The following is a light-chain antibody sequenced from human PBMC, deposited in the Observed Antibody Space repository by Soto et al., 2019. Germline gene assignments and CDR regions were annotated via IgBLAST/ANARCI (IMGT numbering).Light chain of an antibody. V-gene: IGLV1-44*01. CDR2: NNN. Sequence: QSALTQPPSASGTPWQGVPISCSGITSNIGSNTVNWYQQLPGTAPKLLIYNNNQRPSGVPDRFSGSKSGTSASLAIGGLQSEDEADYYCEAWDDSLNGYVFGTGTKVTVL. J-gene: IGLJ1*01. CDR3: EAWDDSLNGYV. CDR1: TSNIGSNT.